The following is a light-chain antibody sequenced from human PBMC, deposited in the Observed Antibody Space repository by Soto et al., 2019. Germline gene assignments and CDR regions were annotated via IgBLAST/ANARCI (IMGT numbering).Light chain of an antibody. Sequence: TQPHSPSGSLGPSLTISSTGTTTDVGGYIYVSWYQQHPGKAPKNIIYEVSRRPSGVPERFSGSKSGNTASLAVSGLQAEDEAHYCCRSYRGSNNFVFGSGTKVTVL. J-gene: IGLJ1*01. CDR2: EVS. CDR3: RSYRGSNNFV. CDR1: TTDVGGYIY. V-gene: IGLV2-8*01.